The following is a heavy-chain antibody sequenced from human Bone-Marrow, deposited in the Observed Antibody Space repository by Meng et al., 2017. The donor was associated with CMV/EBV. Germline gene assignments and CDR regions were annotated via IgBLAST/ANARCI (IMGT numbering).Heavy chain of an antibody. J-gene: IGHJ4*02. CDR3: ARADGNYYFDY. CDR2: INPNSGGT. V-gene: IGHV1-2*02. D-gene: IGHD1-14*01. CDR1: GYTFTGYY. Sequence: ASVKVFCKASGYTFTGYYMHWVRQAPGQGLEWMGWINPNSGGTNYAQKFQGRVTMTRDTSISTAYMELSRLRSDDTAVYYCARADGNYYFDYWGQGTLVAFSS.